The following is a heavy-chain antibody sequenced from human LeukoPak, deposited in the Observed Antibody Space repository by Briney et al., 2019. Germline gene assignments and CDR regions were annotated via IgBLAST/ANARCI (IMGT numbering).Heavy chain of an antibody. D-gene: IGHD5-18*01. CDR2: IYSGGST. CDR3: ARSGYSYFTWFDP. CDR1: GFTVSSNY. J-gene: IGHJ5*02. V-gene: IGHV3-66*01. Sequence: GGSLRLSCAASGFTVSSNYMSWVRQAPGKGPEWVSVIYSGGSTYYADSVKGRFTISRDNSKNTLYLQMNSLRAEDTAVYYCARSGYSYFTWFDPWGQGTLVTVSS.